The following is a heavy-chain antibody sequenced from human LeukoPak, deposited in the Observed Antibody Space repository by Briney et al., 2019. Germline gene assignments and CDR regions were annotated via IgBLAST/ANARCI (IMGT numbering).Heavy chain of an antibody. CDR2: MNPNSGNT. Sequence: ASVKVPCKASGYTFTSYDINWVRQATGQGLEWMGWMNPNSGNTGYAQKVQGRVTITRNTSISTAYMELSSLRSEDTAVYYCARASEDYYDSSGYLDPDAFDIWGQGTMVTVSS. CDR1: GYTFTSYD. D-gene: IGHD3-22*01. J-gene: IGHJ3*02. V-gene: IGHV1-8*03. CDR3: ARASEDYYDSSGYLDPDAFDI.